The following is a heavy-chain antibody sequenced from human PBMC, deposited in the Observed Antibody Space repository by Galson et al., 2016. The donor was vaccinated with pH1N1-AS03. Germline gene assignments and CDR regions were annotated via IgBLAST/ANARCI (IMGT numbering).Heavy chain of an antibody. CDR1: GGTLNNYA. V-gene: IGHV1-69*06. J-gene: IGHJ4*02. CDR3: ARGLTYHFGSGSVF. Sequence: SVKVSCKASGGTLNNYAVNWVRQAPGKGLEWMGGISPIFGSANHAQKFQGRGTITADIFTNTAYMELSGLCSEDTAVYYCARGLTYHFGSGSVFWGQGTLVTVSS. D-gene: IGHD3-10*01. CDR2: ISPIFGSA.